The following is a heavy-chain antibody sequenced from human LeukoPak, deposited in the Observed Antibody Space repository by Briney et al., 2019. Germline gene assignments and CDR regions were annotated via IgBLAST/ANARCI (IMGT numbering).Heavy chain of an antibody. D-gene: IGHD4-17*01. J-gene: IGHJ3*02. CDR3: AREVTNDAFDI. V-gene: IGHV3-33*01. CDR2: IWSDGRNK. CDR1: GVSFSSYG. Sequence: GRSLRLSCAASGVSFSSYGMHWVRQAPGKGLEWVAVIWSDGRNKFYTDSVKGRFTVSRENSNNTLFLQMRSLTADDTALYYCAREVTNDAFDIWGQGTMVTVSS.